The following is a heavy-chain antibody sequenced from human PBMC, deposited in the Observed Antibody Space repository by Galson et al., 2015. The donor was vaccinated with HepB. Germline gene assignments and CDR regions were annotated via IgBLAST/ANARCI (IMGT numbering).Heavy chain of an antibody. CDR1: GFTFSSYG. CDR2: ISYDGSNK. D-gene: IGHD1-1*01. CDR3: AKGRSPVRLLGYMDV. V-gene: IGHV3-30*18. Sequence: SLRLSCAASGFTFSSYGMHWVRQAPGKGLEWVAVISYDGSNKYYADSVKGRFTISRDNSKNTLYLQMNSLRAEDTAVYYCAKGRSPVRLLGYMDVWGKGTTVTVSS. J-gene: IGHJ6*03.